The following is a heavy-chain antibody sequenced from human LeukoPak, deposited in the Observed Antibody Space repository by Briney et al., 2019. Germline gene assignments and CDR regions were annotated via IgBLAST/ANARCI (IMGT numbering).Heavy chain of an antibody. Sequence: PGGSLRLSCAASGFTFSSYAMHWVRQAPGKGLEWVAVISYDGSNKYYADSVKGRFTISRDNSKNTLYLQMNSLRAEDTAVYYCASSAYDSSGYYKYYYYMDVWGKGTTVTVSS. CDR2: ISYDGSNK. J-gene: IGHJ6*03. D-gene: IGHD3-22*01. V-gene: IGHV3-30*04. CDR1: GFTFSSYA. CDR3: ASSAYDSSGYYKYYYYMDV.